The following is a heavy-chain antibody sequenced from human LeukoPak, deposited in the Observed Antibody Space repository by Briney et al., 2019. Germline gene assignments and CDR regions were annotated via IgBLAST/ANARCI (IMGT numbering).Heavy chain of an antibody. J-gene: IGHJ4*02. CDR2: IRSKANSYAA. D-gene: IGHD3-10*01. Sequence: SGGSLKLSCAASGFTFSGSAMHWVRQASGKGLEWVGRIRSKANSYAAAYAASVKGRFTISRDDSKNTAYLQMNSLKTEDTAVYYCTVTYGNDYWGQGTLVTVSS. CDR1: GFTFSGSA. V-gene: IGHV3-73*01. CDR3: TVTYGNDY.